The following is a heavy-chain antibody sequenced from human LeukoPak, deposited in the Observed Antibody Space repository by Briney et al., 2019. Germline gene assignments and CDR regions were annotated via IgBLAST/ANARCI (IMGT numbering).Heavy chain of an antibody. D-gene: IGHD3-22*01. CDR3: AKRDSSGYYAFFDY. Sequence: GGSLRLSCAASGFTFSSYAMSWVRQAPGKGLEWVSAISGSGGSTYYADSVKGRFTISRDNPKNTLYLQMNSLRAEDTAVYYCAKRDSSGYYAFFDYWGQGTLVTVSS. CDR2: ISGSGGST. V-gene: IGHV3-23*01. CDR1: GFTFSSYA. J-gene: IGHJ4*02.